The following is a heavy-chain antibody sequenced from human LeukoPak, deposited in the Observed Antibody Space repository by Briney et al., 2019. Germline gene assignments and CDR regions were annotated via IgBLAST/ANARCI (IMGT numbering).Heavy chain of an antibody. CDR3: AKPAISSRGWYYDY. CDR1: GFTFSGYA. Sequence: GGSLRLSCAASGFTFSGYAMSWVRQAPGKGLQWVSAISGTGGSTYYADSVKGRFTISRDNSKNTLYLQMNSLRAEDTAVYYCAKPAISSRGWYYDYWGQGTLVTVSS. V-gene: IGHV3-23*01. D-gene: IGHD6-19*01. CDR2: ISGTGGST. J-gene: IGHJ4*02.